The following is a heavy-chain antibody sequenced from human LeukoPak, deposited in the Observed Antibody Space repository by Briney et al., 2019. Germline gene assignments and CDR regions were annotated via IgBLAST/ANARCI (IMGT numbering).Heavy chain of an antibody. J-gene: IGHJ6*02. CDR1: GFTFSSYW. Sequence: GGSLRLSCAASGFTFSSYWMSWVRQAPGKGLEWVANIKQDGSEKYYVDSVKGRFTISRDNSKNTLYLQMNSLRAEDTAVYYCAKDKGYCSGGSCLYYYYGMDVWGQGTTVTVSS. CDR2: IKQDGSEK. V-gene: IGHV3-7*03. D-gene: IGHD2-15*01. CDR3: AKDKGYCSGGSCLYYYYGMDV.